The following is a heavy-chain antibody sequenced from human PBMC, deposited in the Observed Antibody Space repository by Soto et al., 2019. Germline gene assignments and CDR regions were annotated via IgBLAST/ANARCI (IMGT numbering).Heavy chain of an antibody. CDR3: TRLGRDGYTTHFDY. V-gene: IGHV3-33*01. CDR2: IQDDGSKK. Sequence: GGSLRLSCVASGFTFRNYGMLWVRQAPGKGLEWVAVIQDDGSKKYYADSMKGRFTISRDNSKDTQYLQMDSLRAEDTAVYYCTRLGRDGYTTHFDYWGQGTVVTVSS. CDR1: GFTFRNYG. D-gene: IGHD5-12*01. J-gene: IGHJ4*02.